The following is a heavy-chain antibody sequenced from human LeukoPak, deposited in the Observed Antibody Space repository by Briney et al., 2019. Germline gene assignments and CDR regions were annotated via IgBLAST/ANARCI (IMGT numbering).Heavy chain of an antibody. D-gene: IGHD2-15*01. CDR2: ISASGDVT. J-gene: IGHJ4*02. Sequence: GGSLRLSCEASRFSFSAYPMGWVRRAPGKGLEWVSGISASGDVTFHADPLKGRFTISRDNSKNTLYLQMDSLRAEDTAKYYCAKEGFCSGGTCYSGKRGYYFDYWGQGTLVTVSS. CDR1: RFSFSAYP. CDR3: AKEGFCSGGTCYSGKRGYYFDY. V-gene: IGHV3-23*01.